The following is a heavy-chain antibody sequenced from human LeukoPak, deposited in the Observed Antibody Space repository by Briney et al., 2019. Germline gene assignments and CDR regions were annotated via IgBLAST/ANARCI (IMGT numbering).Heavy chain of an antibody. CDR3: ASHVEYCSSTSCYNDAFDI. D-gene: IGHD2-2*02. Sequence: GESPQISCKGSGCSFTSYWNGRGRRMPGKRLVWMGIIYPGDSDTKYSPSFQGQVTISGDKSNSTVYLQWSSLKASDTAMYYCASHVEYCSSTSCYNDAFDIWGQGTMVTVSS. J-gene: IGHJ3*02. CDR2: IYPGDSDT. V-gene: IGHV5-51*01. CDR1: GCSFTSYW.